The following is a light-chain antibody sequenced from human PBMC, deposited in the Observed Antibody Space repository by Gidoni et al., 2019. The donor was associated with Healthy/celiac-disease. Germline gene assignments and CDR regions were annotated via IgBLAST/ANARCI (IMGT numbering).Light chain of an antibody. CDR1: SSHIGAGYD. J-gene: IGLJ2*01. V-gene: IGLV1-40*01. Sequence: QSVLTQPPSVSGAPGQRVTISCTGSSSHIGAGYDVHWYQQLPGTAPNILIYGNSNRPSGVPDRFSGSKSGTSASLAITGLQAEDEADYYCQSYDSSLSGSVFGGGTKLTVL. CDR3: QSYDSSLSGSV. CDR2: GNS.